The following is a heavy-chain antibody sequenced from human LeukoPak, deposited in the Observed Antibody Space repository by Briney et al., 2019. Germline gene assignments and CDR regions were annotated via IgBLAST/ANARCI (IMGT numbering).Heavy chain of an antibody. CDR3: ARVAQESAAPDY. D-gene: IGHD6-13*01. Sequence: GGSLRLSXAASGFTFSSYAMHWVRQAPGKGLEYVSAISSNGGSTYYANSVKGRFTISRDNSKNTLYLQMGSLRAEDMAVYYCARVAQESAAPDYWGLGTLVTVSS. CDR1: GFTFSSYA. J-gene: IGHJ4*02. V-gene: IGHV3-64*01. CDR2: ISSNGGST.